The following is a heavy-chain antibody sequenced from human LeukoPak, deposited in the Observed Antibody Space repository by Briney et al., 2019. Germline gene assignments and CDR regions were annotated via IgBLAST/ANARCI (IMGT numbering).Heavy chain of an antibody. V-gene: IGHV3-48*03. CDR1: GFTFSNYE. Sequence: GGSLRLSCAASGFTFSNYEMNWVRQAPGRGLEWVSYISSSGTAIYYADSVKGRFTISGDNAKNSLYLQMNSLRAEDTAVYYCARDLYNLGYTNWFDPWGQGTLVTVSS. CDR2: ISSSGTAI. CDR3: ARDLYNLGYTNWFDP. D-gene: IGHD5-18*01. J-gene: IGHJ5*02.